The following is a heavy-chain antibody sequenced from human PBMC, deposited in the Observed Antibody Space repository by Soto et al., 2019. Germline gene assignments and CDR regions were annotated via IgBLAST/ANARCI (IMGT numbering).Heavy chain of an antibody. J-gene: IGHJ4*02. V-gene: IGHV3-11*01. CDR2: ISSAGSAT. CDR1: GFTFSDYY. CDR3: ARDSPEKGLDY. Sequence: PGGSLRLSCAASGFTFSDYYMGWIRQAPGKGLEWVSYISSAGSATFHADPVKGRFTISRDNPKNSLYLQMDSLRAEDTAIYYCARDSPEKGLDYWGQGILVTVPQ.